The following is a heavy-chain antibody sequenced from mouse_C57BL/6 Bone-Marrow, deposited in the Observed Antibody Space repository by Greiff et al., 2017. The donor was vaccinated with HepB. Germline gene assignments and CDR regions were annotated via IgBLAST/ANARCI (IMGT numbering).Heavy chain of an antibody. D-gene: IGHD1-3*01. CDR3: TTVLKEHYFDY. J-gene: IGHJ2*01. V-gene: IGHV1-15*01. CDR1: GYTFTDYE. CDR2: IDPETGGT. Sequence: QVQLQQSGAELVRPGASVTLSCKASGYTFTDYEMHWVKQTPVHGLEWIGAIDPETGGTAYNQKFKGKAILTADKSSSTAYMELRSLTSEDSAVYYCTTVLKEHYFDYWGQGTTLSVSS.